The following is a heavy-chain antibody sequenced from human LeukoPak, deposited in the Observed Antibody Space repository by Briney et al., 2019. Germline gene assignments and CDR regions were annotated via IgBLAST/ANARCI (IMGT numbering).Heavy chain of an antibody. J-gene: IGHJ6*03. CDR3: ARDATTEIGTVYMDV. CDR2: IKQDGSEK. Sequence: PGGSLRLSCAASGFTFSSYWMTWVRQGPGKGLEWVANIKQDGSEKYYVDSVKGRFTISRDNAKNSLYLQMNSLRAEDTALYFCARDATTEIGTVYMDVWGKGTTVTISS. V-gene: IGHV3-7*01. CDR1: GFTFSSYW. D-gene: IGHD1-1*01.